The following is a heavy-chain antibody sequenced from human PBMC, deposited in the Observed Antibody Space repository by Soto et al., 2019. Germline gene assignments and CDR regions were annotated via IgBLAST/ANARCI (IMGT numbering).Heavy chain of an antibody. CDR3: ARDRTVRGDWFDP. J-gene: IGHJ5*02. CDR1: GGSISSYY. D-gene: IGHD3-10*01. CDR2: ISTSGST. Sequence: KPSETLSLTCTVSGGSISSYYWTWIRQPAGKGLEWIGRISTSGSTNYNPSLKSRLTMSVDTSKNQFSLRLSSVTAADTAVYYCARDRTVRGDWFDPWGQGTLVTVSS. V-gene: IGHV4-4*07.